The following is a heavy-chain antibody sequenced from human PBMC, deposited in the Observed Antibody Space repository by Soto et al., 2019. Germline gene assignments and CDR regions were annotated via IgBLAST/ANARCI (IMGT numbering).Heavy chain of an antibody. V-gene: IGHV1-69*13. D-gene: IGHD5-18*01. CDR2: IIPIFGTA. J-gene: IGHJ6*02. CDR3: ARGDVDTAMVSYYYGMDV. CDR1: GGTFSSYA. Sequence: ASVKVSCKASGGTFSSYAISWVRQAPGQGLEWMGGIIPIFGTANYAQKFQGRVTITADESTSTAYMELSSLRSEDTAVYYCARGDVDTAMVSYYYGMDVWGQATTVTVSS.